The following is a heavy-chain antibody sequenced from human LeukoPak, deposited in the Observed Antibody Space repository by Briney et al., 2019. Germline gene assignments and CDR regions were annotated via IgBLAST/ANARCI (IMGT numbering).Heavy chain of an antibody. CDR1: GDSISGYY. D-gene: IGHD3-16*01. CDR2: IHYSGSS. V-gene: IGHV4-59*01. Sequence: SETLSLTCTVSGDSISGYYWSWIRQLPGKGLEWIGYIHYSGSSNYSPSLKRRLTMSVDTSKNQLSLKLSSVTAADTAVYYCARIGGIDVWGQGTLVTVSS. J-gene: IGHJ5*02. CDR3: ARIGGIDV.